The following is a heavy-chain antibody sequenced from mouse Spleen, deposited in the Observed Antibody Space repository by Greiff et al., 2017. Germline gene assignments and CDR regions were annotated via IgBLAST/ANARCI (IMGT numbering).Heavy chain of an antibody. CDR3: ARPTGPAWFAY. J-gene: IGHJ3*01. CDR2: IRNKANGYTT. CDR1: GFTFTDYY. D-gene: IGHD4-1*02. V-gene: IGHV7-3*01. Sequence: EVKLMESGGGLVQPGGSLSLSCAASGFTFTDYYMSWVRQPPGKALEWLGFIRNKANGYTTEYSASVKGRFTISRDNSQSILYLQMNALRAEDSATYYCARPTGPAWFAYWGQGTLVTVSA.